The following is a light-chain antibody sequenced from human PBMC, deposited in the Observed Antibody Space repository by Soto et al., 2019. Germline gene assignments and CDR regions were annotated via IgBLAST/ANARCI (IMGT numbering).Light chain of an antibody. CDR1: SSNIGKNY. CDR3: ATWDSSLIAGV. J-gene: IGLJ2*01. Sequence: QSVLTQPPSVSAAPGQTVTISCSGSSSNIGKNYVSWYQHLPGTAPKLLIHENNKRPSGIPDRFSGSKSGTSATLGITGLQTGDEADYYCATWDSSLIAGVFGGGTKVTVL. V-gene: IGLV1-51*02. CDR2: ENN.